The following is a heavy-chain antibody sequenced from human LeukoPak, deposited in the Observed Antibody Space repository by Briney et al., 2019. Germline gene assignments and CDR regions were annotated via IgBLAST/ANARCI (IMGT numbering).Heavy chain of an antibody. J-gene: IGHJ4*02. CDR1: GDTFRIHS. D-gene: IGHD2-15*01. V-gene: IGHV1-69*06. CDR3: ARGSGDNTSYRLEVDFLY. Sequence: SVKVSCRASGDTFRIHSINWVRQAPGQGLEWMGGIIPMFDTGNYAQKFQDRVTITADRSTSTVYMELSSLRSEDTAVYYCARGSGDNTSYRLEVDFLYWGQGTLVTVSS. CDR2: IIPMFDTG.